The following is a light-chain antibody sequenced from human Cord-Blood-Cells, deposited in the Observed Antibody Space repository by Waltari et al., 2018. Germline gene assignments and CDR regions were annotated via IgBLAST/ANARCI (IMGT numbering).Light chain of an antibody. CDR3: QQYNNWTPRYT. Sequence: EIVMTQSPATLSVSPGERATLSCRASQSVSSNLAWYQQKPGQAPRLLIYGASTSATGIPARFSVSGSGTEFTLTISSLQSEDYAVYYCQQYNNWTPRYTFGQGTKLEIK. J-gene: IGKJ2*01. CDR2: GAS. CDR1: QSVSSN. V-gene: IGKV3-15*01.